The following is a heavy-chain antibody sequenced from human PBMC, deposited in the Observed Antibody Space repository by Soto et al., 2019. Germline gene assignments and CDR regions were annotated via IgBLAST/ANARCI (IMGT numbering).Heavy chain of an antibody. CDR2: ISWNSGST. CDR3: ANSYTTVVTPYYFDY. V-gene: IGHV3-9*01. CDR1: GFTFDDYA. D-gene: IGHD4-17*01. Sequence: EVQLVESGGGLVQPGRSLRLSCAASGFTFDDYAMHWVRQAPGKGLEWVSGISWNSGSTGYADSVKGRFTISRDNAXXSLYLQMNRLRAEDTALYYCANSYTTVVTPYYFDYWGQGTLVTVSS. J-gene: IGHJ4*02.